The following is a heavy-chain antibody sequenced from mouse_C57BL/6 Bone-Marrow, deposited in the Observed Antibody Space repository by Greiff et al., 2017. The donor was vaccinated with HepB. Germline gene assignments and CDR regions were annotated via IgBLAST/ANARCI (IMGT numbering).Heavy chain of an antibody. CDR1: GYTFTSYW. V-gene: IGHV1-50*01. Sequence: QVQLQQPGAELVKPGASVKLSCKASGYTFTSYWMQWVKQRPGQGLEWIGEIDPSDSYTNYNQKFKGKATLTVDTSSSTAYMQLSSLTSEDSAVYYCARSVGNYYGSSHWYFDVWGTGTTVTVSS. CDR3: ARSVGNYYGSSHWYFDV. D-gene: IGHD1-1*01. CDR2: IDPSDSYT. J-gene: IGHJ1*03.